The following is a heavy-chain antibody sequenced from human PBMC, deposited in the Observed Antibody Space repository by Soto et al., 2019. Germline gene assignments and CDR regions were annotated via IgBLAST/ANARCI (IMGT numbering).Heavy chain of an antibody. V-gene: IGHV4-59*08. J-gene: IGHJ5*02. Sequence: SETLSLTCTVSGGSISSYYWSWIRQPPGKGLEWIGYIYYSGSTNYNPSLKSRVTISVDTSKNQFSLKLSSVTAADTAVYYCARGLDFQYDFWRKSWCDPWGQRTPVTVCS. CDR3: ARGLDFQYDFWRKSWCDP. CDR1: GGSISSYY. D-gene: IGHD3-3*01. CDR2: IYYSGST.